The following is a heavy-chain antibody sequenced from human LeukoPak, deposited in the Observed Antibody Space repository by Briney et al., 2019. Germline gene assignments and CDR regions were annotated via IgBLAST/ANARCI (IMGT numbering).Heavy chain of an antibody. Sequence: ASVKVSCKASGYTFTSYGISWVRQAPGQGLEWMGWISAYNGNTNYAQKLQGRVTMTTDTSTSTAYMELRSLRSDDTAVYYCARDLSYDFWSGKTIDYWGQGTLVTVSS. CDR2: ISAYNGNT. J-gene: IGHJ4*02. CDR1: GYTFTSYG. CDR3: ARDLSYDFWSGKTIDY. D-gene: IGHD3-3*01. V-gene: IGHV1-18*01.